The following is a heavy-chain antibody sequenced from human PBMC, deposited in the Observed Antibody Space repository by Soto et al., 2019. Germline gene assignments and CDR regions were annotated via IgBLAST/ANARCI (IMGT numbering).Heavy chain of an antibody. V-gene: IGHV4-30-2*02. Sequence: SETLSLTCAVSGGSISSGGYSWGWIRQPPGKGLEWIGYIYHSGSTYYNPSLKSRVTISVDTSKNQFSLKLSSLTAADTAVYYCARQNYHYWPYDSWGQGTLVTVSS. CDR1: GGSISSGGYS. J-gene: IGHJ4*02. CDR2: IYHSGST. D-gene: IGHD3-3*01. CDR3: ARQNYHYWPYDS.